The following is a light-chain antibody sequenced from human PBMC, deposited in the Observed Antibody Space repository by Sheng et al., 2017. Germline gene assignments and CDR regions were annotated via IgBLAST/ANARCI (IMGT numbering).Light chain of an antibody. V-gene: IGLV1-51*02. Sequence: QSVLTQPPSITVTPGQDVVLSCSGTTSNIGNSYVSWYQQLQETAPKLLIYENEKRPSGISGRFSGSKSGTSASLGITALQAGDEADYFCATWDRDLKAAVFGGGTRLTVL. CDR1: TSNIGNSY. CDR2: ENE. J-gene: IGLJ2*01. CDR3: ATWDRDLKAAV.